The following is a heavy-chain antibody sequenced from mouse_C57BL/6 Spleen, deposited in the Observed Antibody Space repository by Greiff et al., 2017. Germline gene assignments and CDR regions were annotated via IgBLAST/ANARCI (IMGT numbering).Heavy chain of an antibody. Sequence: QVQLQQPGAELVMPGASVKLSCKASGYTFTSYWMHWVKQRPGQGLEWIGEIDPSDSYTNYNQKFKGKSTLTVDKSSSTAYMQLSSLTSEDSAVYYCARSGYRTPFADWGQGTLVTVSA. CDR3: ARSGYRTPFAD. V-gene: IGHV1-69*01. CDR1: GYTFTSYW. D-gene: IGHD3-1*01. CDR2: IDPSDSYT. J-gene: IGHJ3*01.